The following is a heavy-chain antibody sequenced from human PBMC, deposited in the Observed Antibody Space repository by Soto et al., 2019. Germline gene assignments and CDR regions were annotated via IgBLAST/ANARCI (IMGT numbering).Heavy chain of an antibody. CDR3: AKGELATTPRRFDP. V-gene: IGHV3-23*01. J-gene: IGHJ5*02. Sequence: GGSLRVSCAASAFTFSDYDMSWVRQAPGKGLEWVSSISGNAGSTYYAGSVKGRFTISRDNSKNTLYLQMNSLRAEDTAVYYCAKGELATTPRRFDPWGQGTLVTVSS. CDR2: ISGNAGST. D-gene: IGHD1-1*01. CDR1: AFTFSDYD.